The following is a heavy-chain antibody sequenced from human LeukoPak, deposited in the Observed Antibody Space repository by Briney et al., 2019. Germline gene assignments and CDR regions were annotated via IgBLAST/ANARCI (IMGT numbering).Heavy chain of an antibody. CDR2: ISGSGGST. D-gene: IGHD5-12*01. V-gene: IGHV3-23*01. J-gene: IGHJ4*02. CDR1: GFTFSSYA. Sequence: GGSLRLSCADSGFTFSSYAMSCVREAPGKGLEWVSVISGSGGSTYYAAFVKVRFTISRDNSKNTLYLQMNSLRAEDTAVYYCAKSIGGYGAGCDYWGQGTLVTVSS. CDR3: AKSIGGYGAGCDY.